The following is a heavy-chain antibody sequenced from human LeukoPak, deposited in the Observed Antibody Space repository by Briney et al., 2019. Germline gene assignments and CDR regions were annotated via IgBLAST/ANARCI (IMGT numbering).Heavy chain of an antibody. J-gene: IGHJ4*02. Sequence: PGGSLRLSCAASGFTFRSYAMSWVRQAPGKGLEWVSTISGSGATTYSAGPVKGRFTISRDNSKNTLYLQMNTLRAEDTAIYYCAKAMTGYELDCWGQGTLVTVSS. CDR2: ISGSGATT. CDR1: GFTFRSYA. CDR3: AKAMTGYELDC. V-gene: IGHV3-23*01. D-gene: IGHD3-9*01.